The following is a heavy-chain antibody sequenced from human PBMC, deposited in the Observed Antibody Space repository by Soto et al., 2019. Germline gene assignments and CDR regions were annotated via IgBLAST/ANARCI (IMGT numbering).Heavy chain of an antibody. V-gene: IGHV4-59*11. D-gene: IGHD6-19*01. Sequence: SETLSLTCTVSGGSISGHYWIWIRQSPGERLEWIGYVFYTGSTNYNPSLKSRVTLSADTSKNQFSLRLSSVTAADTAVYYCARVGSSGWSPDYWGQGTMVTVYS. CDR1: GGSISGHY. CDR3: ARVGSSGWSPDY. CDR2: VFYTGST. J-gene: IGHJ4*02.